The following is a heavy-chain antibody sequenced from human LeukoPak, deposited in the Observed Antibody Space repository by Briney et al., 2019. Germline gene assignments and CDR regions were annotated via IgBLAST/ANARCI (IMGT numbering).Heavy chain of an antibody. CDR1: GFTFSNYA. CDR3: ARVIVGFWSGYADY. V-gene: IGHV3-23*01. CDR2: ISGSGDTT. Sequence: GGSLRLSCAASGFTFSNYAMSWVRQAPGKGLEWVSGISGSGDTTYYADSVKGRFTISRDNSKNTLYLQMNSLRAEDTAVYYCARVIVGFWSGYADYWGQGTLVTVSS. J-gene: IGHJ4*02. D-gene: IGHD3-3*01.